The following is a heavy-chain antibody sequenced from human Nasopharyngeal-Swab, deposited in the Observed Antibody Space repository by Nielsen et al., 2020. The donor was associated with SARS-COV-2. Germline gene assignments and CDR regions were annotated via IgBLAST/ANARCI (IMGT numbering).Heavy chain of an antibody. D-gene: IGHD5-24*01. Sequence: GESLKISCAASGFTISRYWMLWVRHAPGKGLVWVSRFHSDGSGTTYADSVRGRFTISRDNAKNTLYLQMNSLRAEDTAVYYCARGGDGYSMDYWGQGTLVTVSS. CDR1: GFTISRYW. CDR2: FHSDGSGT. CDR3: ARGGDGYSMDY. V-gene: IGHV3-74*01. J-gene: IGHJ4*02.